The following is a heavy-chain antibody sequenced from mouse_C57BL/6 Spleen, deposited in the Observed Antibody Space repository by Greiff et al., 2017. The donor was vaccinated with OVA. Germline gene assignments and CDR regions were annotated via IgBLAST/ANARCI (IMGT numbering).Heavy chain of an antibody. J-gene: IGHJ1*03. V-gene: IGHV1-61*01. Sequence: QVQLQQSGAELVRPGSSVKLSCKASGYTFTSYWMDWVKQRPGQGLEWIGNIYPSDSETHYNQKFKDKATLTVDKSSSTAYMQLSSLTSEDSAVYYCARDITTVVAPYFDVWGTGTTVTVSS. D-gene: IGHD1-1*01. CDR3: ARDITTVVAPYFDV. CDR2: IYPSDSET. CDR1: GYTFTSYW.